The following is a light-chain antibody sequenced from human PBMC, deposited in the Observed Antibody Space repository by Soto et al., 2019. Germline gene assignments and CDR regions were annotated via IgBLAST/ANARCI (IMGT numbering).Light chain of an antibody. J-gene: IGLJ2*01. CDR1: SSDVGGYNY. CDR2: DVS. V-gene: IGLV2-8*01. Sequence: QSALTQPPSASGSPGQSVTISCTGTSSDVGGYNYVSWYQQHPGKAPKVMIYDVSKRPSGVPDRFSGSNSGNTASLTVSGLQAEDEADYYCSSHAGSNVVFGGGTKVPVL. CDR3: SSHAGSNVV.